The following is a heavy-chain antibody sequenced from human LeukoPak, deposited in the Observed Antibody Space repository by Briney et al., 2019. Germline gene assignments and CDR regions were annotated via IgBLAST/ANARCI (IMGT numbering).Heavy chain of an antibody. J-gene: IGHJ4*02. CDR2: ISSSGSYI. CDR1: GFTFSSYS. D-gene: IGHD3-9*01. CDR3: ARGDLLRYFDWLFRPGDY. V-gene: IGHV3-21*01. Sequence: GGSLRLSCAASGFTFSSYSMDWVRQAPGKGLEWVSSISSSGSYIYYADSVKGRFTISRDNAKNSLYLQMNSLRAEDTAVYYCARGDLLRYFDWLFRPGDYWGQGTLVTVSS.